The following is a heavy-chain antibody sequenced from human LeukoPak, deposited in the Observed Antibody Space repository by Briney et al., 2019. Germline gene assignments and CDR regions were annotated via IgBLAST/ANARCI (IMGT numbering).Heavy chain of an antibody. J-gene: IGHJ6*03. CDR2: ITDSGGST. V-gene: IGHV3-23*01. Sequence: PGGSLRLPCAASRFTFTSYAMSWVRQAPGKGLEWVSSITDSGGSTYYADSVKGRFTISRDNSKNTLYLQMNSLRAEDTAVYYCARRGDILTGDINYYYYYMDVWGKGTTVTISS. CDR3: ARRGDILTGDINYYYYYMDV. CDR1: RFTFTSYA. D-gene: IGHD3-9*01.